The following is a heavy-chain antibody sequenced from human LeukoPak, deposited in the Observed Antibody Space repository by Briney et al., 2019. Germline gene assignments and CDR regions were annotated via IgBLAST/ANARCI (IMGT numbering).Heavy chain of an antibody. CDR1: GFTVSSNY. V-gene: IGHV3-53*01. CDR3: AKSYGDYLGYFDS. CDR2: IYSGDST. Sequence: GGSLRLSCAASGFTVSSNYMSWVRQAPGKGLEWVSVIYSGDSTYSADSVKGRFTISRDKSKNTLFLQMNSLRAEDTAVYYCAKSYGDYLGYFDSWGQGTLVTVSS. D-gene: IGHD4-17*01. J-gene: IGHJ4*02.